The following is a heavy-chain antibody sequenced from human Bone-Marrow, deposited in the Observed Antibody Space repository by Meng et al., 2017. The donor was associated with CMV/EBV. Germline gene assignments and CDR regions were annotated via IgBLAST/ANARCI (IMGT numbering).Heavy chain of an antibody. CDR2: ISINDNT. Sequence: LSSVVSGFTLSNNYMNWLRQAPGKGLEWVSLISINDNTFYADSVKGRFTISRDNSHNTLYLQMNSLRIEDTAMYFCAWGDTWDQIWDSWGQGALVTVSS. J-gene: IGHJ4*02. V-gene: IGHV3-53*01. D-gene: IGHD3-16*01. CDR1: GFTLSNNY. CDR3: AWGDTWDQIWDS.